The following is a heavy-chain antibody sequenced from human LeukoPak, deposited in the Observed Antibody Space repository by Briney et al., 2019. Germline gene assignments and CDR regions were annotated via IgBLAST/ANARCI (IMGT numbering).Heavy chain of an antibody. J-gene: IGHJ4*02. D-gene: IGHD2-15*01. CDR2: IKSKTDGGTT. V-gene: IGHV3-15*01. Sequence: KSGGSLRLSCAASGFTFSNAWMSWVRQAPGKGLEWVGRIKSKTDGGTTDYAAPVKGRFTISRDDSKNTLYLQMNSLKTEDTAVYYCTTDSPLRYCSGGSCYLNWATFDYWGQGTLVTVSS. CDR3: TTDSPLRYCSGGSCYLNWATFDY. CDR1: GFTFSNAW.